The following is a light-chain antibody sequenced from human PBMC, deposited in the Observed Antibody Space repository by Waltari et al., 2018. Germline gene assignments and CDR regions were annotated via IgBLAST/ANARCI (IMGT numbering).Light chain of an antibody. J-gene: IGKJ1*01. V-gene: IGKV3-20*01. CDR3: QKYGNRRVT. Sequence: EIVLPQSPVSLSLSPGDRATLSCRASQSVVRTLACYQQRPGQAPRLLIYDAASRATGIPDRCSGSGFGTEFMLTISRLEQEDFAVYYCQKYGNRRVTFGQGTKVEVK. CDR2: DAA. CDR1: QSVVRT.